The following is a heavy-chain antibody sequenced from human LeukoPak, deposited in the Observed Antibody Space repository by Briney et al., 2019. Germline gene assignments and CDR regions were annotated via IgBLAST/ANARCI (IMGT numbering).Heavy chain of an antibody. V-gene: IGHV3-23*01. D-gene: IGHD3-22*01. CDR1: GFIFSNYG. CDR2: VRGNAGTT. J-gene: IGHJ4*02. Sequence: GGSLRLSCAASGFIFSNYGMSWVRQAPGKGLEWVSAVRGNAGTTYYADSVKGRFTIFRDNHKNMLYLQMNSLRVEDTAIYYCAKGHGDASGYYYFDAWGQGTLVTVST. CDR3: AKGHGDASGYYYFDA.